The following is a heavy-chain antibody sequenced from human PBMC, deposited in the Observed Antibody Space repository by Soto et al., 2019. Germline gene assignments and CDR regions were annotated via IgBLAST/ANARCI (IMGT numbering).Heavy chain of an antibody. V-gene: IGHV4-34*01. J-gene: IGHJ4*02. CDR2: IDHSGST. Sequence: PSETLSLTCAVYGGSFSGYYWNWIRQPPGKGLEWIGEIDHSGSTNYNPSLKSRVTFSVDPSKNQLSLNLTSVTAADTAVYYCARGPLRYFDWSGPFDYWGQGSLVTVSS. CDR3: ARGPLRYFDWSGPFDY. D-gene: IGHD3-9*01. CDR1: GGSFSGYY.